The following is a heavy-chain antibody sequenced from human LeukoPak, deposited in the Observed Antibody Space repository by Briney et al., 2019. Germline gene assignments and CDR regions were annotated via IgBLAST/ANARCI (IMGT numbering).Heavy chain of an antibody. D-gene: IGHD2-21*02. Sequence: GGSLRLSCAASGFNFANHAMSWVRQTPGKGLEWVSAISAGGDITYYADSVTGRFTISRDNSKDTLFLQMHSLRPGDTAVYYCVREDTPATANYWGQGTLVTISS. CDR2: ISAGGDIT. V-gene: IGHV3-23*01. CDR1: GFNFANHA. J-gene: IGHJ4*02. CDR3: VREDTPATANY.